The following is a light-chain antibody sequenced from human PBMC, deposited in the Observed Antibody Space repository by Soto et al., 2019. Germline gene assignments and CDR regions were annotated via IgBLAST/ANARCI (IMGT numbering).Light chain of an antibody. V-gene: IGKV4-1*01. CDR1: QSLLYTSNNKNY. CDR2: WAS. Sequence: DFVVTQSPKSLAVTLGGRATISCKSSQSLLYTSNNKNYLAWYQQKPGQPPKLIIYWASTRESGVPDRFTGSESGTDFTLTIRNLQPEDAGAYYCQQYYTPPPTFGQGTNVDIK. J-gene: IGKJ1*01. CDR3: QQYYTPPPT.